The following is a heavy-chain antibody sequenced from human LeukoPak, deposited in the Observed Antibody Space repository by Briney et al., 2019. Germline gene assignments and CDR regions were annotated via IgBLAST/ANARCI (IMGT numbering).Heavy chain of an antibody. V-gene: IGHV6-1*01. Sequence: SQTLSLTCAISGDSVSSSSSAWNWLRQSPSRGLEWLGRTYYRSKWINDNAESVKGRLTINPDTSQNQFSMHLNSVTPEDTAVYYCARNYRPDFDYWGQGTLVTVSS. CDR1: GDSVSSSSSA. D-gene: IGHD1-7*01. J-gene: IGHJ4*02. CDR2: TYYRSKWIN. CDR3: ARNYRPDFDY.